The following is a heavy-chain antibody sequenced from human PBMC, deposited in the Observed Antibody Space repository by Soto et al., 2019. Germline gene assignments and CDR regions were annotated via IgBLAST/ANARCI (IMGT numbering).Heavy chain of an antibody. D-gene: IGHD6-6*01. V-gene: IGHV3-33*01. CDR3: ASGVVRGAFDI. J-gene: IGHJ3*02. CDR2: IWYDGSNK. CDR1: GFTFSSYG. Sequence: LRLSCAASGFTFSSYGMHWVRQAPGKGLEWVAVIWYDGSNKYYADSVKGRFTISRDNSKNTLYLQMNSLRAEDTAVYYCASGVVRGAFDIWGQGTMVTVSS.